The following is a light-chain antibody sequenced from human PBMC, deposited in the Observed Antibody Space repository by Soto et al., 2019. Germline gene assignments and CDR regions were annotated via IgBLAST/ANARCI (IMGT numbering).Light chain of an antibody. CDR3: SSYTSSFVV. CDR2: DVS. V-gene: IGLV2-14*01. Sequence: QSALTQPASVSGPPGQSITISCTGTSSDVGGYNYVSWYQQHPGKAPKLMIYDVSNRPSGVSNRFSGSKSGNTASLTISGLQAEDEADYYCSSYTSSFVVFGGGTKLTVL. J-gene: IGLJ2*01. CDR1: SSDVGGYNY.